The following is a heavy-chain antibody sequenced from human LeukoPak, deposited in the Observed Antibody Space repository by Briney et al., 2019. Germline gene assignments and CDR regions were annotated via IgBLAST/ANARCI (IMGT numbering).Heavy chain of an antibody. CDR2: ISSSGSTI. CDR1: GFTFDDYG. CDR3: ARDGFRSADDI. Sequence: GGSLRLSCATSGFTFDDYGMSWIRQAPGKGLEWVSYISSSGSTIYYADSVKGRFTISRDNAKNSLYLQMNSLRAEDTAVYYCARDGFRSADDIWGQGTMVTVSS. V-gene: IGHV3-11*04. J-gene: IGHJ3*02.